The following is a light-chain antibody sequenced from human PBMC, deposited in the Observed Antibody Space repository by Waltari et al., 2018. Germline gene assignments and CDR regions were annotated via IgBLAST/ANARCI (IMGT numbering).Light chain of an antibody. J-gene: IGLJ1*01. CDR2: DDY. V-gene: IGLV3-21*04. Sequence: SYVLPQPSSLSVAPGETARITCGGNNIGSKSVHWYQQKPGQAPVLVSYDDYDRPSWIPGRFSGFNAGFTATLTISRVEAGDEADYYCQVYDTSGDHPLYVFGTGTAVSVL. CDR1: NIGSKS. CDR3: QVYDTSGDHPLYV.